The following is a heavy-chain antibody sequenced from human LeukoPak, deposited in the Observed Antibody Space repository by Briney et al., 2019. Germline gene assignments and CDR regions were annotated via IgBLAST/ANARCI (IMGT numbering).Heavy chain of an antibody. Sequence: SETLSLTCTVSGGSISSYFWSWIRQPAGKGLEWIGRIYTSGSTNYNPSLKSRVTMSVDTSKNQFSLKLSSVTAADTAVYYCARDGTFRYYYGSGSYPNWFDPWGQGTLVTVSS. CDR2: IYTSGST. D-gene: IGHD3-10*01. V-gene: IGHV4-4*07. J-gene: IGHJ5*02. CDR1: GGSISSYF. CDR3: ARDGTFRYYYGSGSYPNWFDP.